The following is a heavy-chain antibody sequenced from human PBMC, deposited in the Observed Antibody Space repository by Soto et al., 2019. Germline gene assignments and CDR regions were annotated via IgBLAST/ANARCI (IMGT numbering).Heavy chain of an antibody. V-gene: IGHV1-69*01. J-gene: IGHJ6*02. Sequence: QVQLVQSGAEVKKPGSSVKVSCKASGGTFSSYAISWVRQAPGQGLEWMGGIISIFGTADYAQKFQGRVTITDDESTSTAYMELRSVRSEETSLYYCANRYDNCDYCCGIDVWGQGTMVTVSS. D-gene: IGHD3-22*01. CDR1: GGTFSSYA. CDR3: ANRYDNCDYCCGIDV. CDR2: IISIFGTA.